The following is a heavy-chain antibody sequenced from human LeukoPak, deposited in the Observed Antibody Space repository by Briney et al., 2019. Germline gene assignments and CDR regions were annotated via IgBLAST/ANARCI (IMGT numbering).Heavy chain of an antibody. CDR3: AREREEWPRGSYYYYYMDV. CDR1: GGSISSYY. Sequence: PSETLSLTCTVSGGSISSYYWSWIRQPAGKGLEWIGRIYTSGSTNYNPSLKSRVTMSVDTSKNQFSLKLSSVTAADTAVYYCAREREEWPRGSYYYYYMDVWGKGTTVTVSS. D-gene: IGHD3-3*01. V-gene: IGHV4-4*07. CDR2: IYTSGST. J-gene: IGHJ6*03.